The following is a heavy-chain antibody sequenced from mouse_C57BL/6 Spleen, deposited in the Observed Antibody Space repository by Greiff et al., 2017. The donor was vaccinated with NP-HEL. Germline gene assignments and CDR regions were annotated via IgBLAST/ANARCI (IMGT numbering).Heavy chain of an antibody. D-gene: IGHD2-4*01. J-gene: IGHJ3*01. CDR3: ARREGYYDYDGTWFAY. CDR2: ISNLAYSI. V-gene: IGHV5-15*01. Sequence: EVQRVESGGGLVQPGGSLKLSCAASGFTFSDYGMAWVRQAPRQGPEWVAFISNLAYSIYYADTVTGRFTISRENAKNTLYLEMSSLRSEDTAMYYCARREGYYDYDGTWFAYWGQGTLVTVSA. CDR1: GFTFSDYG.